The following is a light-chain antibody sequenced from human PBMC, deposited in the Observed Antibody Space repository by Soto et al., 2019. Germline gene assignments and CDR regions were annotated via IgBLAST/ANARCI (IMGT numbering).Light chain of an antibody. CDR2: DAS. CDR1: TGDVTSGHY. Sequence: QAVVTQEPSLTVSPGGTVTLTCGSSTGDVTSGHYPYWFQQKPGQAPRTLISDASNKHSWIPARFSGSLLGGKGALTLSGVQPEDEAEYYCLLYYGGARNYVFGTGTKVTVL. V-gene: IGLV7-46*01. CDR3: LLYYGGARNYV. J-gene: IGLJ1*01.